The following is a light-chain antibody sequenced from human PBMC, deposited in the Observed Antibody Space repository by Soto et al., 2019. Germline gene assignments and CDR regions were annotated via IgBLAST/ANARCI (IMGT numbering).Light chain of an antibody. CDR3: QQYTENSGT. V-gene: IGKV1-5*01. Sequence: DIQLTQSPSTLSASVGDRVTITCRASQRMTSWLAWYQQKPGKAPKVLIYDASSLESGVPSRFSGSESGTEFTLTISSLQPDDIATYYCQQYTENSGTFGQGTKVDI. CDR1: QRMTSW. J-gene: IGKJ1*01. CDR2: DAS.